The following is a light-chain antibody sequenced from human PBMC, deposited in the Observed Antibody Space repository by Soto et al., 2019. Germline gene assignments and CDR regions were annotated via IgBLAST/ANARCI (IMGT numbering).Light chain of an antibody. Sequence: QSVLAQPASVSGSPDQSITISCTGTSSDVGTYNLVSWYQQHPGKAPKLIIYEVTERPSGVSNRFSGSKFGNTASLTISGLQAEDEADYYCCSYAGTYTYVFGTGTKLTVL. CDR2: EVT. J-gene: IGLJ1*01. V-gene: IGLV2-23*02. CDR1: SSDVGTYNL. CDR3: CSYAGTYTYV.